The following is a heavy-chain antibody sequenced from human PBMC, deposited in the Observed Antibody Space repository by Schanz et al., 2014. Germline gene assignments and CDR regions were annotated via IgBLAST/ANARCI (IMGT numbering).Heavy chain of an antibody. CDR3: ARGDPVAGLDY. V-gene: IGHV3-30*14. CDR2: ISHDGHRD. J-gene: IGHJ4*02. CDR1: GFTFHTYD. Sequence: VHLEESGGGVVQPGRSLRLSCAASGFTFHTYDMHWVRQAPGKGLEWVAQISHDGHRDFYADSVKGRFTISRDNSKNTVYLQMNSLRGEDTGMYYCARGDPVAGLDYWGRGTLVTVSS.